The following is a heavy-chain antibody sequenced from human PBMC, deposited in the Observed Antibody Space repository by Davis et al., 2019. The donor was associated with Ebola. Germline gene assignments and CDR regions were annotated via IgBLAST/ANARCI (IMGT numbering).Heavy chain of an antibody. Sequence: SVKVSCKASGYTFTSYAISWVRQAPGQGLEWMGGIIPIFGTANYAQKFQGRVTITADESTSTAYMELSSLRSEDTAVYYCARHYDFWSGYYNYYYYGMDVWGQGTTVTVSS. V-gene: IGHV1-69*13. CDR1: GYTFTSYA. J-gene: IGHJ6*02. CDR2: IIPIFGTA. CDR3: ARHYDFWSGYYNYYYYGMDV. D-gene: IGHD3-3*01.